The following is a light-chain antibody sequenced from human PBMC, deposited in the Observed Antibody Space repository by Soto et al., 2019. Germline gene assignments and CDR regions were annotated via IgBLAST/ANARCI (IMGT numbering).Light chain of an antibody. CDR1: QSVSSNY. CDR2: GSS. CDR3: QQYGSSPFT. J-gene: IGKJ2*01. V-gene: IGKV3-20*01. Sequence: EVVMTQSPATLSVSPGERATLSCRASQSVSSNYVAWYQQKPGQAPRLLTHGSSSRATGIPDRFSGRGFGTDFTLVISRLEPEDFAVYYCQQYGSSPFTFGQGTKVDIK.